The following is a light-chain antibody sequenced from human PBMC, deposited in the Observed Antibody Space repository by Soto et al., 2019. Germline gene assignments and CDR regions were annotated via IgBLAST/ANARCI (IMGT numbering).Light chain of an antibody. Sequence: DTVMTQSPATLSVSPGERATLSCRASQSVGINLAWYQQKPGQAPRLLIYGPSTRATGLPARFSGSGSGTEFTLNISSLQSEDFAVYYCQQYNKWPPSITFGQGTRREMK. J-gene: IGKJ5*01. CDR1: QSVGIN. CDR2: GPS. V-gene: IGKV3-15*01. CDR3: QQYNKWPPSIT.